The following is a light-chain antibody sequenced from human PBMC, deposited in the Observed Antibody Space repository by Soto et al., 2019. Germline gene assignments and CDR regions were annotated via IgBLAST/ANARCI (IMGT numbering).Light chain of an antibody. V-gene: IGKV3-20*01. Sequence: EIVWTQSPGTLSLSPGERATLSCRASQSVSSSYLAWYQQKPGQAPRLLIYGASSRATGIPDRFSCSGSGTAFTLTISRLEPEDFAVYYCQQYGSSPLTFGVGTKVVIK. J-gene: IGKJ4*01. CDR3: QQYGSSPLT. CDR2: GAS. CDR1: QSVSSSY.